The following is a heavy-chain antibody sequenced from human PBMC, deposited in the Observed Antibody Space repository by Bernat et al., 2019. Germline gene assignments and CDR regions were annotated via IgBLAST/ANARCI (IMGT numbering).Heavy chain of an antibody. CDR2: IISKTDGGTT. D-gene: IGHD4-17*01. CDR3: TALKTTWGY. CDR1: GFTFSNAW. V-gene: IGHV3-15*01. Sequence: EVLLVESGGGLVRPGGSLRLSCAASGFTFSNAWMSWVRQAPGKGLEWVGRIISKTDGGTTDYAAPVKDRFTISREDSENTLYLQMNSLKTEDTAVYYCTALKTTWGYWGQGTLLTVSS. J-gene: IGHJ4*02.